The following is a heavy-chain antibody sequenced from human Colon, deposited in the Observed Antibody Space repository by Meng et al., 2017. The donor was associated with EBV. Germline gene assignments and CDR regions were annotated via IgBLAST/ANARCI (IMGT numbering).Heavy chain of an antibody. V-gene: IGHV4-4*02. D-gene: IGHD4-17*01. CDR2: IHHTGYS. J-gene: IGHJ5*02. Sequence: LQASGPGLVKSSWTLSVTCARCGDSITCHAWGSWVRHPPGTGLEWIGQIHHTGYSTFNPSLQSRVTMSVDKSKNQFFLTVRSVTASDTAVYYCARRDYGNYPLKSPWGQGVLVTVSS. CDR1: GDSITCHAW. CDR3: ARRDYGNYPLKSP.